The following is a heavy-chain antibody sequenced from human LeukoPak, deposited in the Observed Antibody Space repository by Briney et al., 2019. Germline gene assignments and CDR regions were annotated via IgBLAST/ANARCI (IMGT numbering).Heavy chain of an antibody. CDR2: INPNSGGT. V-gene: IGHV1-2*02. D-gene: IGHD2-8*01. CDR3: AREEVMLRLSEDY. Sequence: GASVKVSCKASGYTFTGYYMHWVRQAPGQGLEWMGWINPNSGGTNYAQKFQGRVTMTRDTSISTAYMELSRLRSDDTAVYYCAREEVMLRLSEDYWGQGTLVTVSS. J-gene: IGHJ4*02. CDR1: GYTFTGYY.